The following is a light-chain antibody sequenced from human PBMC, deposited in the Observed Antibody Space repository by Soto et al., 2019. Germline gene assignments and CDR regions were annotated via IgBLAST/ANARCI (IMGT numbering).Light chain of an antibody. J-gene: IGKJ3*01. Sequence: DIQMTQSPSSLSASVGDRVTITCRASQGISNYLAWYQQKPGKVPKLLIYAASTLQSVVPSRFSGSGSGTDFTLTISSLQPEDVATYYCQKYNSAPRLTFGPGTKVDIK. CDR1: QGISNY. CDR2: AAS. V-gene: IGKV1-27*01. CDR3: QKYNSAPRLT.